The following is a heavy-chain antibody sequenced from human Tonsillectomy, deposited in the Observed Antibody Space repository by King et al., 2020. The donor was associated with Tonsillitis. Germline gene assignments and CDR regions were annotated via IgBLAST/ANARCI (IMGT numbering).Heavy chain of an antibody. J-gene: IGHJ6*02. CDR2: IIPIFGTA. D-gene: IGHD6-13*01. CDR1: GGTFSSYA. Sequence: VQLVESGAEVKKPGSSVEVSCKASGGTFSSYAISWVRQAPGQGLEWMGGIIPIFGTANYAQKFQGRVTITADESTSTAYMELSSLRSEDTAVYYCARRIAAAGTGYYYYYGMDVWGQGTTVTVSS. CDR3: ARRIAAAGTGYYYYYGMDV. V-gene: IGHV1-69*01.